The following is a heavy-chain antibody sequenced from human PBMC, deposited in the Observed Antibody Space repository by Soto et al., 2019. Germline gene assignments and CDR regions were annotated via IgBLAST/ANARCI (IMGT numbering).Heavy chain of an antibody. Sequence: EVQLLESGGGLVQPGGSLRLSCAASGFTFSSNAMSWVRQAPGKGLEWVSTIRGSGGSTYYADSVKGRFTISRDNSKNTLYLQMRSLRAEGTAVYYCAKDFGGRKYCSGGTCYPDYWGQGTLVTVSS. CDR2: IRGSGGST. J-gene: IGHJ4*02. V-gene: IGHV3-23*01. CDR3: AKDFGGRKYCSGGTCYPDY. D-gene: IGHD2-15*01. CDR1: GFTFSSNA.